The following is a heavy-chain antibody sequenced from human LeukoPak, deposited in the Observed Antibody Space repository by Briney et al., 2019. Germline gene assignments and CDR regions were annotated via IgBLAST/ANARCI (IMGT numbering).Heavy chain of an antibody. V-gene: IGHV3-74*01. D-gene: IGHD3-3*01. Sequence: GGSLRLSCAASGFDFSSNWMHWVRHAPGQGLVWVSRIKGDGISTNYADSVKGRFTISRDIAKNTLYLQMNSLGAEDTGVYYCAKDHYWSIDYWGRGTLVTVSS. CDR1: GFDFSSNW. CDR3: AKDHYWSIDY. CDR2: IKGDGIST. J-gene: IGHJ4*02.